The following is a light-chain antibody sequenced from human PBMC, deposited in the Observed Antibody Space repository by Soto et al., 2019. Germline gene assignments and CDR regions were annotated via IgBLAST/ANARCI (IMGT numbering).Light chain of an antibody. V-gene: IGLV2-14*01. J-gene: IGLJ2*01. CDR3: SSYTSSSTKV. Sequence: QSALTQPASVSGSPGQSITISCTGTSSDVGGYNYVSWYQQHPGKAPKLMIYEGSKRPSGVSNRFSGSNSGNTASLTISGLQAEDEADYYCSSYTSSSTKVFGGGTKLTVL. CDR2: EGS. CDR1: SSDVGGYNY.